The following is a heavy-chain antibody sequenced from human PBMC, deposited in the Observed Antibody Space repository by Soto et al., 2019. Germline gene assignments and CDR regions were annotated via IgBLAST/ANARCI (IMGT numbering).Heavy chain of an antibody. V-gene: IGHV3-48*02. J-gene: IGHJ3*02. CDR3: VRDRDWAFDI. CDR2: TGTSRKYT. D-gene: IGHD3-9*01. Sequence: PVGSLRLSCVSFGFTFSSYSMNWVRQAPGKGLEWVSYTGTSRKYTFYADSVRGRFTISRDDARNSVYLQLNSLRDEDTAVYYCVRDRDWAFDIWGQGTMVTVSS. CDR1: GFTFSSYS.